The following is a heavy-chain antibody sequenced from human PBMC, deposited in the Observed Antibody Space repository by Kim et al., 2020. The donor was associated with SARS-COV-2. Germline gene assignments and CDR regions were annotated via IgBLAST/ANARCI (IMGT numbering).Heavy chain of an antibody. J-gene: IGHJ5*02. D-gene: IGHD1-1*01. Sequence: NPSLKRRVTISVDTSTNQFCLKLSSVTAADTAVYYCARWGWWNDEFWFDPWGQGTLVTVSS. CDR3: ARWGWWNDEFWFDP. V-gene: IGHV4-59*01.